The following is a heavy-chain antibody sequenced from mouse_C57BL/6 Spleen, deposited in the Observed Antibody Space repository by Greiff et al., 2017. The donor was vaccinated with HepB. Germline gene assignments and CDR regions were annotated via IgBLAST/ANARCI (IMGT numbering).Heavy chain of an antibody. V-gene: IGHV5-4*03. J-gene: IGHJ3*01. CDR3: ARGDDYAGGWEY. CDR1: GFTFSSYA. CDR2: ISDGGSYT. D-gene: IGHD2-4*01. Sequence: EVMLVESGGGLVKPGGSLKLSCAASGFTFSSYAMSWVRQTPEKRLEWVATISDGGSYTYYPDNVKGRFTISRDNAKNNLYLQMSHLKSEDTAMYYCARGDDYAGGWEYWGQGTRVTVTA.